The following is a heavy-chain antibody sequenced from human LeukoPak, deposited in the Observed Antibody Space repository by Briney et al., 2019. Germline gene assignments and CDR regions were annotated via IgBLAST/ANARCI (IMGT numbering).Heavy chain of an antibody. CDR2: IYYSGST. V-gene: IGHV4-31*03. Sequence: PSQTLSLTCTVPGGSISSGGYYWSWIRQHPGTGLEWIGYIYYSGSTYYNPSLKSRVTISVDTSKNQFSLKLSSVTAADTAVYYCARGVSKGRYDFWSGYYDNWFDPWGQGTLVTVSS. CDR1: GGSISSGGYY. CDR3: ARGVSKGRYDFWSGYYDNWFDP. J-gene: IGHJ5*02. D-gene: IGHD3-3*01.